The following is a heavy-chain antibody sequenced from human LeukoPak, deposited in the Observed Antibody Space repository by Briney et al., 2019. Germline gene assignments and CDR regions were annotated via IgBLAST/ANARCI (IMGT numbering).Heavy chain of an antibody. CDR2: ISYDGSKK. CDR3: ANTVNYYYYYYGMDV. D-gene: IGHD4-17*01. V-gene: IGHV3-30*18. J-gene: IGHJ6*04. Sequence: GGSLRLSCAASGFTFSSYGMHWVRQAPGKGLEWVAVISYDGSKKYYADSVKGRFTISRDDSKNTLYLQMNSLRAEDTAVYYCANTVNYYYYYYGMDVWGKGTTVTVSS. CDR1: GFTFSSYG.